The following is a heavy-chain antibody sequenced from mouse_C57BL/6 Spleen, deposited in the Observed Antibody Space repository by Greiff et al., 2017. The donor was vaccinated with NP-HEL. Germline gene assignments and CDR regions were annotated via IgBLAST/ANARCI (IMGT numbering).Heavy chain of an antibody. CDR2: ISSGSSTI. J-gene: IGHJ4*01. V-gene: IGHV5-17*01. CDR3: ARRGYGSSSYYAMDY. Sequence: EVQVVESGGGLVKPGGSLKLSCAASGFTFSDYGMHWVRQAPEKGLEGVAYISSGSSTIYYADTVKGRFTISRDNAKNTLFLKMTSLRSEDTAMYYCARRGYGSSSYYAMDYWGQGTSVTFSS. D-gene: IGHD1-1*01. CDR1: GFTFSDYG.